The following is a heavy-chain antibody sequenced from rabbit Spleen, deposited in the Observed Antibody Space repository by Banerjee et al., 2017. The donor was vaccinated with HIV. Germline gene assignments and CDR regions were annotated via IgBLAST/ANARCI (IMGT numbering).Heavy chain of an antibody. V-gene: IGHV1S40*01. CDR3: ARDAGTSFSTYGMDL. CDR2: IYADRSGST. D-gene: IGHD8-1*01. Sequence: QSLEESGGDLVKPEGSLTLTCTASGFSFSSSYYMCWVRQAPGKGLECIACIYADRSGSTYSATWAKGRFTISKTSSTTVTLQMTSLTAADTATYFCARDAGTSFSTYGMDLWGPGTLVT. J-gene: IGHJ6*01. CDR1: GFSFSSSYY.